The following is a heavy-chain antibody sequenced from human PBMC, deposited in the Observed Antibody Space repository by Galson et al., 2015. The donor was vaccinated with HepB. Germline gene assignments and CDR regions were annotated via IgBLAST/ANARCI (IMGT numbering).Heavy chain of an antibody. CDR3: ASGRYYYYMDV. V-gene: IGHV1-46*03. J-gene: IGHJ6*03. CDR2: INPSGGST. D-gene: IGHD2-15*01. CDR1: GYIFTSYY. Sequence: SVKVSCKASGYIFTSYYMHWARQAPGQGLEWMGIINPSGGSTSYAQKFQGRVTMTRDTSTSTVYVELSSLRSEDTAVYYCASGRYYYYMDVWGKGTTVTVSS.